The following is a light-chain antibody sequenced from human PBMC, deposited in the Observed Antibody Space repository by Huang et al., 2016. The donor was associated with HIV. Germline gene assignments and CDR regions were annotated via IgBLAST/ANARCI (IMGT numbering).Light chain of an antibody. Sequence: EIALTQSPGTLSLSPGERATLSCRASQSVSSNYLAWYQQKPGQAPRLLIYGATSRATGIPDRFSGSGSGTDFTLTISRLEPEDFAVYYCQQYGLSPRTFGQGTKVEIK. CDR3: QQYGLSPRT. CDR1: QSVSSNY. J-gene: IGKJ1*01. CDR2: GAT. V-gene: IGKV3-20*01.